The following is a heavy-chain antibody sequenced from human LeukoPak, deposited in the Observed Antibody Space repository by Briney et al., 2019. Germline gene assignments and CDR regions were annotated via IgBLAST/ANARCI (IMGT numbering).Heavy chain of an antibody. Sequence: GGSLRLSCATSGFTFGDYAMSWFRQAPGKGLEWVGFIRIKAYSETTQYAASVEGRFTISRDDSRSISYLQMNSLKTEDTAVYYCTRSDYDNGGGDAFDVWGQGTMVTVSS. V-gene: IGHV3-49*03. CDR1: GFTFGDYA. CDR3: TRSDYDNGGGDAFDV. CDR2: IRIKAYSETT. J-gene: IGHJ3*01. D-gene: IGHD3-22*01.